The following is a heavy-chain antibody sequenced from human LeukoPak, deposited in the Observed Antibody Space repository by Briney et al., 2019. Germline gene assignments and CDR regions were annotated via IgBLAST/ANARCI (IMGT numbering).Heavy chain of an antibody. CDR1: GFTFSSYG. Sequence: AGGSLRLSCAASGFTFSSYGMHWVRQAPGKGLEWVAFIRYDGSNKYYADSVKGRFTISRDNSKNTLYLQMNSLRAEDTAVYYCARPRNYGDYYDGAFDIWGQGTMVTVSS. CDR2: IRYDGSNK. J-gene: IGHJ3*02. V-gene: IGHV3-30*02. D-gene: IGHD4-17*01. CDR3: ARPRNYGDYYDGAFDI.